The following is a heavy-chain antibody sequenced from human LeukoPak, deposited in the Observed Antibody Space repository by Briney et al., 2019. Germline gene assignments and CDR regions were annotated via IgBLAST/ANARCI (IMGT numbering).Heavy chain of an antibody. V-gene: IGHV1-69*05. J-gene: IGHJ5*02. CDR1: GGTFSSYA. CDR2: IIPIFGTA. CDR3: AGDPGYCSSTSCKYNWFDP. D-gene: IGHD2-2*01. Sequence: SVKVSCKASGGTFSSYAISWVRQAPGQGLEWMGGIIPIFGTANYAQKFQGRVTITTDESTSTAYMELRSLRSDDTAVYYCAGDPGYCSSTSCKYNWFDPWGQGTLVTVSS.